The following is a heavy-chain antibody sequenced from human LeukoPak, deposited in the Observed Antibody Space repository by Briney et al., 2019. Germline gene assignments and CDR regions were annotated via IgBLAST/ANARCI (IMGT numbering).Heavy chain of an antibody. Sequence: PSETLSLTCTVSGGSISSSSYHWGRIRHPPGKGLEWIGSIHHSGSTYYSLSLKSRVTISVDTSKNQFSLKLSSVTAADTAVYYCAREYSSSADYWGQGTLVTVSS. CDR3: AREYSSSADY. V-gene: IGHV4-39*07. CDR2: IHHSGST. D-gene: IGHD6-6*01. CDR1: GGSISSSSYH. J-gene: IGHJ4*02.